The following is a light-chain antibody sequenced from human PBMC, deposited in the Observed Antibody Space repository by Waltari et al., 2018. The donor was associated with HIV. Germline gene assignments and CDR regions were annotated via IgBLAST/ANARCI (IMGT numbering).Light chain of an antibody. J-gene: IGLJ1*01. CDR3: CSYAGSYTYV. Sequence: QSALTQPRSVSGSPGQSVTISCTGTSSDVGGYKYVSWYQQHPGKAPKVRIYDGSKRPSGVPDRFSGSKSGNTASLTISGLQAEDEADYYCCSYAGSYTYVFGTGTKVTVL. CDR1: SSDVGGYKY. V-gene: IGLV2-11*01. CDR2: DGS.